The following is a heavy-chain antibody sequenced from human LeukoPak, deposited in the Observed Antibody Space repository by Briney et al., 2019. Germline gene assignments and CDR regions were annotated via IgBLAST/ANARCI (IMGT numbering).Heavy chain of an antibody. V-gene: IGHV1-46*01. J-gene: IGHJ4*01. D-gene: IGHD4-11*01. CDR1: GYAFTSYH. Sequence: GASVKVSCKASGYAFTSYHIHWMRQAPGQGLGWMGIIIPSSGSTTYAQKFQGRVTMTRDTSTSTVYMELSSLTSDDTAVYFCARSDYNDYRGLGFWGQEPWSPSPQ. CDR2: IIPSSGST. CDR3: ARSDYNDYRGLGF.